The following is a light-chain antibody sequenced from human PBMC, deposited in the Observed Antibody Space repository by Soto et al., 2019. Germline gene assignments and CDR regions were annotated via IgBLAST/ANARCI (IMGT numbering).Light chain of an antibody. CDR1: QSVSGY. J-gene: IGKJ1*01. CDR3: MQSLQTPPWT. V-gene: IGKV3-11*01. Sequence: ETVLPQSPATLSLSPGERATLSCRASQSVSGYLAWYQQKPGQAPRLLIYLTSIRASGVPDRFSGSGSGTEFTLKISKVEAEDVGVYYCMQSLQTPPWTFGPGTKVDIK. CDR2: LTS.